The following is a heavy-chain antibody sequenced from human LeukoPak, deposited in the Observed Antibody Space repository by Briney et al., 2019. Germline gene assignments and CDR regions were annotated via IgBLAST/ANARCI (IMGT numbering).Heavy chain of an antibody. V-gene: IGHV3-74*01. J-gene: IGHJ4*02. CDR2: ISTDGSFT. D-gene: IGHD5-18*01. CDR3: ARGYGTV. Sequence: GGSLRLSCAASGFTFRSYWMHWVRQGPEKGLVWVARISTDGSFTSYADSVKGRFTISRDNAKNTLYLQMNSLRDEDTAVYYCARGYGTVWGQGTLVAVSS. CDR1: GFTFRSYW.